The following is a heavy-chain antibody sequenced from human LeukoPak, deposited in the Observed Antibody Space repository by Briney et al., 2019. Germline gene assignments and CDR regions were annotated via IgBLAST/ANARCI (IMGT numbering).Heavy chain of an antibody. J-gene: IGHJ4*02. D-gene: IGHD6-13*01. Sequence: SETLSLTCTVSGASISGYYWSWIRRPPGGGLEWVGYIYYSGSTNYTPSRKSRVTISVDTPKNQFSLKLSSVTAADTPVYYCARHDQGQQLVPFDYWGQGTLLTVSS. CDR2: IYYSGST. V-gene: IGHV4-59*08. CDR3: ARHDQGQQLVPFDY. CDR1: GASISGYY.